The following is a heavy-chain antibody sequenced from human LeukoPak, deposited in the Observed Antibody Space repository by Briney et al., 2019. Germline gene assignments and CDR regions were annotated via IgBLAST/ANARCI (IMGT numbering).Heavy chain of an antibody. Sequence: SETLSLTCTVSGDSVSSYYWSWIRQPPGKGLEFIGYLYNSGTTNYNPSLKSRVSTSVDASKNQFSLRLSSVTAADTAVYYCARLPLYCASTRCSHDAFDIWGQGTVVTVSS. CDR2: LYNSGTT. CDR1: GDSVSSYY. V-gene: IGHV4-59*08. D-gene: IGHD2-21*01. CDR3: ARLPLYCASTRCSHDAFDI. J-gene: IGHJ3*02.